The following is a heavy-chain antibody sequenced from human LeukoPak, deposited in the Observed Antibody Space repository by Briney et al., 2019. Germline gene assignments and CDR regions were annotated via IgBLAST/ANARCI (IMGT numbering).Heavy chain of an antibody. J-gene: IGHJ4*02. CDR3: ARGNYYDSSGYYPHFDY. D-gene: IGHD3-22*01. CDR1: GGTFSSYA. V-gene: IGHV1-69*05. Sequence: ASVKVSYKASGGTFSSYAISWVRQAPGQGLEWMGGIIPIFGTANYAQKFQGRVTITTDESTSTAYMELSSLRSEDTAVYYCARGNYYDSSGYYPHFDYWGQGTLVTVSS. CDR2: IIPIFGTA.